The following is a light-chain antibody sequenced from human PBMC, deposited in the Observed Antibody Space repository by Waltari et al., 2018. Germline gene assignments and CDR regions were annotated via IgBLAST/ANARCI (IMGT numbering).Light chain of an antibody. CDR1: SSDGGGYQY. CDR3: NSYADTNKLV. CDR2: EVN. Sequence: QSALTQPPSASGSPRQSVTISCTGTSSDGGGYQYVSWYQQHPGKAPRLMIYEVNKRPSGVPDRFSGSKSGSTASLTVSGLQAEDEADYYCNSYADTNKLVFGGGTKLTVL. J-gene: IGLJ3*02. V-gene: IGLV2-8*01.